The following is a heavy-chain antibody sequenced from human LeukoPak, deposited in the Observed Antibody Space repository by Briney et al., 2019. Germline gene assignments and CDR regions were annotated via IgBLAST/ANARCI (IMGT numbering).Heavy chain of an antibody. V-gene: IGHV3-30*04. Sequence: PGGSLRLSCAASGFTFSSYAMHWVRQAPGKGLEWVAVISYDGSNKYYADSVKGRFTISRDNSKNTLYLQMNSLRAEDTAVYYCARDQKRYDILTGYPSDASDIWGQGTMVTVSS. CDR2: ISYDGSNK. CDR3: ARDQKRYDILTGYPSDASDI. J-gene: IGHJ3*02. CDR1: GFTFSSYA. D-gene: IGHD3-9*01.